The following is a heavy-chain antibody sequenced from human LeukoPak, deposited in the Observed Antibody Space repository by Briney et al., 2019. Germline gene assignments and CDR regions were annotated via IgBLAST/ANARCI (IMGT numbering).Heavy chain of an antibody. V-gene: IGHV4-38-2*01. D-gene: IGHD5-24*01. CDR1: GYSISSGYY. J-gene: IGHJ4*02. CDR2: IYHSGST. Sequence: KPSETLSLTCAVSGYSISSGYYWGWIRQPPGKGLEWIGSIYHSGSTSYNPSLKSRVTISVDTSKSQFSLKLSSVTAADTAVYYCFGTPGWLQGTSFDYWGQGTLVTVSS. CDR3: FGTPGWLQGTSFDY.